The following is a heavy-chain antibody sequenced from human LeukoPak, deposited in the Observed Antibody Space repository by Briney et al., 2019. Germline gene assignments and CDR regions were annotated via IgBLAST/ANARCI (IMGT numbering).Heavy chain of an antibody. J-gene: IGHJ4*02. Sequence: ASVKVSCKASGYTFNGYYMHWVRQAPGQGLEWMGWINPNIGGTNYTQNLQGRVTMTRDTSIRTTYMELSRLRSDDSALYYCARDPSMVRGDFDYWGQGTLVTVSS. V-gene: IGHV1-2*02. D-gene: IGHD3-10*01. CDR1: GYTFNGYY. CDR3: ARDPSMVRGDFDY. CDR2: INPNIGGT.